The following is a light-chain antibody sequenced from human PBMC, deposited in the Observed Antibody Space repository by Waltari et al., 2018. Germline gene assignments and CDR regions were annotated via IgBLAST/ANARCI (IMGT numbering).Light chain of an antibody. V-gene: IGKV3-20*01. Sequence: EIVLTHSPGTLSLSPGERATLSCRASQSVINNNLAWYQQKPGQAPSLLIYGASTRAIGIPSRFSGSGSGTDFTLSISRLGPEDFAVYYCQQYGRSPWTFGQGTKVEI. CDR1: QSVINNN. CDR3: QQYGRSPWT. J-gene: IGKJ1*01. CDR2: GAS.